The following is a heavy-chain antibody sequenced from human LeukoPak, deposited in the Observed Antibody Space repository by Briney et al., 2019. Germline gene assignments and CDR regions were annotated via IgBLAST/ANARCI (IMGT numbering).Heavy chain of an antibody. CDR2: IYYSGST. Sequence: SETLSLTCTVSGGPISSSSYYWGWIRQTPGKGLEWLGRIYYSGSTYYNPSLKSRVTISVDTSKNQLSLKLSSVTAADTAGYYWARLRSGEGPMDVWGQGTMVTVSS. CDR1: GGPISSSSYY. D-gene: IGHD1-26*01. V-gene: IGHV4-39*01. J-gene: IGHJ6*02. CDR3: ARLRSGEGPMDV.